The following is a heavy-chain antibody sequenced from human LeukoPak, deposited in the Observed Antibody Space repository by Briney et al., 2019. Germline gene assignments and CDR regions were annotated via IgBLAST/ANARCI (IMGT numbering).Heavy chain of an antibody. Sequence: GSLRLSCAASGFTISSYWMSWVRQAPGRGLEWVANIKQDGSEKYYVDSVKGRFTISRDNARNSLYLQMNSLRAEDTAVYYCARVAQYYYDSSGYGGYWGQGTLVTVSS. CDR3: ARVAQYYYDSSGYGGY. J-gene: IGHJ4*02. CDR1: GFTISSYW. V-gene: IGHV3-7*01. CDR2: IKQDGSEK. D-gene: IGHD3-22*01.